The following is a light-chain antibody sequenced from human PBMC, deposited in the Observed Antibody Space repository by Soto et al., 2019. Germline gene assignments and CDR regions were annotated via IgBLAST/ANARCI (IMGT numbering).Light chain of an antibody. CDR3: SSYTTSNTRQIV. Sequence: QSVLTQPASVSGSPGQSITIPCNGTSSDVGGYNYVSWYQHHPGKAPKLMIYDVSNRPSGVSNRFSGSKSGNTASLTISGLQPEDEADYYCSSYTTSNTRQIVLGTGTKVTVL. V-gene: IGLV2-14*03. J-gene: IGLJ1*01. CDR1: SSDVGGYNY. CDR2: DVS.